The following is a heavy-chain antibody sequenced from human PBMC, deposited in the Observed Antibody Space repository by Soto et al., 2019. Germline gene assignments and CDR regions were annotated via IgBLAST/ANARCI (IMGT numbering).Heavy chain of an antibody. D-gene: IGHD2-8*02. CDR1: GVIWSSYY. CDR2: ILVGGST. J-gene: IGHJ3*02. V-gene: IGHV3-23*01. CDR3: AKATATGGGAFDI. Sequence: GSLRRSCAASGVIWSSYYMSWVRQAQGKGLEWVSTILVGGSTHYEDSVKGRFTISRDRSKNTLYLQMNSLTAGDTDVYYCAKATATGGGAFDICGQGTMGTVS.